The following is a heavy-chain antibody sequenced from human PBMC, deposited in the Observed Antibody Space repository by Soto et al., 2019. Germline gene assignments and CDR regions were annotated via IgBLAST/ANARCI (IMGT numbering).Heavy chain of an antibody. Sequence: ASVKVSCKASGYTFTGYYMHWVRQAPGQGLEWMGWINPNSGGTNYAQKFQGWVTMTRDTSISTAYMELSRLRSDDTAVYYCARGDYDFWSGYAYWGQGTLVTVS. J-gene: IGHJ4*02. D-gene: IGHD3-3*01. CDR3: ARGDYDFWSGYAY. CDR2: INPNSGGT. CDR1: GYTFTGYY. V-gene: IGHV1-2*04.